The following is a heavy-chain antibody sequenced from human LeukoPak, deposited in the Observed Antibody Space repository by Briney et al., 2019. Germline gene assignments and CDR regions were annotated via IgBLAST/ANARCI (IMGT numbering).Heavy chain of an antibody. V-gene: IGHV4-39*01. D-gene: IGHD6-13*01. Sequence: AETLSLTCTVSVGSISSSSYYWAWIRQPPGKGLEWFGSIYYSGSTYYNPSLKSRVTISVDTSKNQFSLKLSSVTAADTAVYYCARSSGYSSSGGLNWFDTWGQGTLVTVSS. CDR3: ARSSGYSSSGGLNWFDT. CDR2: IYYSGST. CDR1: VGSISSSSYY. J-gene: IGHJ5*02.